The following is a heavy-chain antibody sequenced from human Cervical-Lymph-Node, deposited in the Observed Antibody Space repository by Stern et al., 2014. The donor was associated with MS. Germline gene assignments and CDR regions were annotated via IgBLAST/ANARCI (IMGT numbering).Heavy chain of an antibody. CDR2: MTHNGGST. Sequence: VQLEESGAEVKKPGASVKVSCKASGYTFIRTDIHWVRQAPRQGLEWMGIMTHNGGSTSNAQKFQGRVTMTSDTSTSTVSMELSSLRSEDTAVYYCATLYDSSGNYGMEVWGQGTTVIVSS. D-gene: IGHD3-3*01. CDR3: ATLYDSSGNYGMEV. CDR1: GYTFIRTD. J-gene: IGHJ6*02. V-gene: IGHV1-46*01.